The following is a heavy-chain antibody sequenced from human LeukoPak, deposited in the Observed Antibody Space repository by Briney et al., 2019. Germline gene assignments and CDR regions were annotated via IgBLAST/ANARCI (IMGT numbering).Heavy chain of an antibody. CDR2: IYYSGST. D-gene: IGHD3-3*01. CDR3: ARDNTYYDFWSGYYAMYNWFDP. CDR1: GGPISSHY. Sequence: PSETLSLTCTVSGGPISSHYWSWIRQPPGKGLEWIGYIYYSGSTNYNPSLKSRVTISVDTSKNQFSLKLSSVTAADTAVYYCARDNTYYDFWSGYYAMYNWFDPWGQGTLVTVSS. J-gene: IGHJ5*02. V-gene: IGHV4-59*11.